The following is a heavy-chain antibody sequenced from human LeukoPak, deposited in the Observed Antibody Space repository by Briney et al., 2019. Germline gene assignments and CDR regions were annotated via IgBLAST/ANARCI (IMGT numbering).Heavy chain of an antibody. CDR2: ISSSSSYI. J-gene: IGHJ4*02. CDR3: ARVTYGSGIYGAFDY. Sequence: GGSLRLSCAASGFTFSSYSMNWVRQAPGKGLEWVSSISSSSSYIYYADSVKGRFTISRDKSKNTLYLQMNSLRAEDTAVYYCARVTYGSGIYGAFDYWGQGTLVTVSS. V-gene: IGHV3-21*04. D-gene: IGHD3-10*01. CDR1: GFTFSSYS.